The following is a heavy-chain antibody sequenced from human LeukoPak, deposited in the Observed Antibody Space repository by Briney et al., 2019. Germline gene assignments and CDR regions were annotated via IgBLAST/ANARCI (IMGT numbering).Heavy chain of an antibody. J-gene: IGHJ4*02. V-gene: IGHV4-38-2*02. CDR2: IYHSRST. CDR1: GYSISSGYY. D-gene: IGHD3-22*01. CDR3: ARDRLNYYDSSGSENYFDY. Sequence: SETLSLTCTVSGYSISSGYYWGWLRHPPGKGLEWVNSIYHSRSTYYNPSLKSRVTISVDTYQNQFSLKLSSVTAADTAVYYCARDRLNYYDSSGSENYFDYWGQGTLVTVSS.